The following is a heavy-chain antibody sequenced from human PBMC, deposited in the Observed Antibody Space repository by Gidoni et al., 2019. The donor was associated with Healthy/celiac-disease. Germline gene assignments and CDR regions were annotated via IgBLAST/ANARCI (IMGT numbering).Heavy chain of an antibody. CDR3: ARSSLYCSGGSCQDY. Sequence: EVQLVESGGGLVQPGGSLRLSCAASGFTVSSNYMSWVRQAPGKGLEWVSVIYSVGSTYYADSVKGRFTISRDNSKNTLYLQMNSLRAEDTAVYYCARSSLYCSGGSCQDYWGQGTLVTVSS. D-gene: IGHD2-15*01. CDR2: IYSVGST. J-gene: IGHJ4*02. V-gene: IGHV3-66*01. CDR1: GFTVSSNY.